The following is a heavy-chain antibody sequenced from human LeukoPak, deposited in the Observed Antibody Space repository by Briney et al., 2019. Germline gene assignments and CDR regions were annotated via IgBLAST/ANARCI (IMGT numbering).Heavy chain of an antibody. J-gene: IGHJ6*04. D-gene: IGHD3-9*01. CDR3: ASPKGNTLGTNYDILTGPDYYYYGMDV. CDR1: GGTLSSYA. Sequence: SVKVSCKASGGTLSSYAISWVRQAPGQGLEWMGGIIPIFGTANYAQKFQGRVTITADESTSTAYMELSSLRSEDTAVYYCASPKGNTLGTNYDILTGPDYYYYGMDVWGKGTTVTVSS. V-gene: IGHV1-69*01. CDR2: IIPIFGTA.